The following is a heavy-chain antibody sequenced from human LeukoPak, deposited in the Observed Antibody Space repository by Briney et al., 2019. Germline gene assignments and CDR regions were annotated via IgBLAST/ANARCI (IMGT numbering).Heavy chain of an antibody. V-gene: IGHV1-69*13. CDR3: ARGGVTTSLGYYYYYYMDV. J-gene: IGHJ6*03. CDR1: GCTFSSYA. CDR2: IIPIFGTA. Sequence: SVKVSCKASGCTFSSYAISWVRQAPGQGLEWMGGIIPIFGTANYAQKFQGRVTITADESTSTAYMELSSLRSEDTAGYYCARGGVTTSLGYYYYYYMDVWGKGTTVTISS. D-gene: IGHD4-17*01.